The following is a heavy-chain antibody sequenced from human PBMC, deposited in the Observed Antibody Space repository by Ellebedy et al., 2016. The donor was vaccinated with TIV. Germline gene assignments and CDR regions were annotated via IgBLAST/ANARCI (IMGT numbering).Heavy chain of an antibody. CDR3: PYSSGWYKIAD. CDR2: VSYDGNTK. J-gene: IGHJ4*02. Sequence: GESLKISCAASGFTFSNYAMHWVRQAPGKGLEWVAEVSYDGNTKYYTDSVKGRFTISRDNSKNTLYLQMNSLRAEDTAVYYCPYSSGWYKIADWGQGTLVTVSS. V-gene: IGHV3-30*04. CDR1: GFTFSNYA. D-gene: IGHD6-19*01.